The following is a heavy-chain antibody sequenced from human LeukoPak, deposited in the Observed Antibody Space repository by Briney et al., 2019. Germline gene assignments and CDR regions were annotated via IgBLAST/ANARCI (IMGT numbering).Heavy chain of an antibody. CDR3: ARGAGQRYGMDV. V-gene: IGHV3-33*08. J-gene: IGHJ6*02. Sequence: GGSLRLSCAASGFTFNSYGMHWVRQAPGKGLEWVAVIRYDGSNKYYADSVKGRFTISRDNAKNSLYLQMNSLRAEDTAVYYCARGAGQRYGMDVWGQGTTVTVSS. CDR1: GFTFNSYG. D-gene: IGHD1-1*01. CDR2: IRYDGSNK.